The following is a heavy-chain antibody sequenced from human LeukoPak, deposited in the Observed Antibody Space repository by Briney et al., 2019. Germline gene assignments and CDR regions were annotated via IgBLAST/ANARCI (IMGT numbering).Heavy chain of an antibody. Sequence: SETLSLTCTVSGDSISSYYWNWIRQPAGKGLEWIGRIYTSGSTNYNPSLKSRVTMSVGTSKRPFSLKVTSVTAADTAVYYCARASFDSSGYYFFDYWGQGNLVTVSS. CDR1: GDSISSYY. J-gene: IGHJ4*02. D-gene: IGHD3-22*01. CDR3: ARASFDSSGYYFFDY. CDR2: IYTSGST. V-gene: IGHV4-4*07.